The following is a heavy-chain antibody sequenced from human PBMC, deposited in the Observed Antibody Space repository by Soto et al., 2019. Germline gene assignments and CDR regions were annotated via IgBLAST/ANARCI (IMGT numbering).Heavy chain of an antibody. Sequence: PGGSLRLSCAASGFTFSSYGMHWVRQAPGKGLEWVAVISYDGSNKYYADSVKGRFTISRDNSKNTLYLQMNSLRAEDTAVYYCAKDCSGLGCFDLWGRGTLVTVSS. CDR3: AKDCSGLGCFDL. V-gene: IGHV3-30*18. J-gene: IGHJ2*01. CDR1: GFTFSSYG. D-gene: IGHD2-15*01. CDR2: ISYDGSNK.